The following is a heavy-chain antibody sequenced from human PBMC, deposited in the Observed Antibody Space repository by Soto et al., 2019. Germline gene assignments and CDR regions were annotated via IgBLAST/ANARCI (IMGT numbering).Heavy chain of an antibody. J-gene: IGHJ4*01. CDR3: AKLGFVLMELYYFHQ. V-gene: IGHV3-23*01. CDR2: ISGNSGKT. Sequence: GSLRLSCTASGFTFSSYAMSWVRQAPGKELEWVSTISGNSGKTNYAESVKGRFSISRDNSKNTVHLQLDSLRAEDTAVYFCAKLGFVLMELYYFHQWGHGTLVTVSS. D-gene: IGHD2-8*01. CDR1: GFTFSSYA.